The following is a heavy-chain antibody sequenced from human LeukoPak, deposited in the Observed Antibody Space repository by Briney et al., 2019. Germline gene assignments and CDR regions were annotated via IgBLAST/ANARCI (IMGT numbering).Heavy chain of an antibody. D-gene: IGHD3-10*01. Sequence: GGTLRLSCAASGFTFSSYNMNWVRLAPGKGLEWVSGISGSGGTTYYADSVKGRVSISRDNSKNTLYLQMNALRVEDTAVYYCAKSLGRGLTSYYFDYWGQGTLVTVSS. CDR2: ISGSGGTT. V-gene: IGHV3-23*01. CDR1: GFTFSSYN. J-gene: IGHJ4*02. CDR3: AKSLGRGLTSYYFDY.